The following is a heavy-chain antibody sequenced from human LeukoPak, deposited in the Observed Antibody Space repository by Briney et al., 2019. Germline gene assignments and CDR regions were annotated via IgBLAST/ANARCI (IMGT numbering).Heavy chain of an antibody. CDR2: IYHSGST. CDR3: ARQAYYDILTGYYMGYCFDP. V-gene: IGHV4-38-2*01. CDR1: GYSISSGYY. D-gene: IGHD3-9*01. Sequence: SETLSLTCAVFGYSISSGYYWGWIRQPPGKGLEWIGSIYHSGSTYYNPSIKSRVTISVDTSKNQFSLKLSSVTAADTAVYYCARQAYYDILTGYYMGYCFDPWGQGTLVTVSS. J-gene: IGHJ5*02.